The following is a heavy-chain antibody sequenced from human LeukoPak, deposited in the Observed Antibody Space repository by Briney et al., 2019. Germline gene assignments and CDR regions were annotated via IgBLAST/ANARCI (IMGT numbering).Heavy chain of an antibody. CDR3: ARYDYFYGMDV. J-gene: IGHJ6*04. CDR2: IYHSGST. V-gene: IGHV4-30-2*01. CDR1: GGSISSGGYS. D-gene: IGHD3-16*01. Sequence: SQTLSLTCAVSGGSISSGGYSWSWIRQPPGKGLEWIGYIYHSGSTYYNPSLKSRVTISVDRSKNQFSLKLSSVTAADTAVYYCARYDYFYGMDVWGKGTTVTVFS.